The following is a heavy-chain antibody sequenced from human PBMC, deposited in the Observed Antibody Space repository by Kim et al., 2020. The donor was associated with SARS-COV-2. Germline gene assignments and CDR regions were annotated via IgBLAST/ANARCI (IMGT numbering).Heavy chain of an antibody. J-gene: IGHJ1*01. CDR2: IYYTGSS. Sequence: SETLSLTCPVSGGSISSGDYYWSWIRQPPGIRLEWIGYIYYTGSSHDNPSLNSRVTISIDTSKNQFSLKVCSVPAADTSVHYCARRPIIGGGDCYSHWC. V-gene: IGHV4-30-4*01. D-gene: IGHD2-21*02. CDR1: GGSISSGDYY. CDR3: ARRPIIGGGDCYSH.